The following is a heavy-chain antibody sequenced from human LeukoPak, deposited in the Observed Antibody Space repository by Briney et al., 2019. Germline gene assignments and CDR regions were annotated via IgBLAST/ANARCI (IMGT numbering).Heavy chain of an antibody. V-gene: IGHV3-9*01. J-gene: IGHJ6*02. CDR1: GFTFDDYA. CDR2: ISWNSGSI. D-gene: IGHD6-19*01. CDR3: AKDKYSSVLGMDV. Sequence: GRSLRLSCAASGFTFDDYAMHWVRQAPGKGLEWVSGISWNSGSIGYADSVKGRFTISRDNAKNSLYLQMNSLRAEDTASYYCAKDKYSSVLGMDVWGQGTTVTVSS.